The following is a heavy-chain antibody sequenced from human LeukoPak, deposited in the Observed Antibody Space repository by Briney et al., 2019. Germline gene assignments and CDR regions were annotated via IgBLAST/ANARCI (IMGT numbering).Heavy chain of an antibody. D-gene: IGHD3-22*01. CDR1: GFTVSSNY. Sequence: PGGSLRLSCAAPGFTVSSNYMSWVRQAPGKGLECVSVIYSGGSTYYADSVKGRFTISRDNSKNTLYLQMNSLRAEDTAVYYCARGDSSGYPVKDWGQGTLVTVSS. V-gene: IGHV3-53*01. J-gene: IGHJ4*02. CDR3: ARGDSSGYPVKD. CDR2: IYSGGST.